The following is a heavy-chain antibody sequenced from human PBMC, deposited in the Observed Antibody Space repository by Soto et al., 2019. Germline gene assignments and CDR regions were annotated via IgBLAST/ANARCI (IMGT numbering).Heavy chain of an antibody. Sequence: RASVKVSCKASGGTFSSYAISWVRQAPGQGLEWMGGIIPIFGTANYAQKFQGRVTITADESTSTAYMELSSLRSEDTAVYYCARGPSRSSWLIPSYYYYGMDVWGQGTTVTVSS. V-gene: IGHV1-69*13. D-gene: IGHD6-13*01. J-gene: IGHJ6*02. CDR2: IIPIFGTA. CDR3: ARGPSRSSWLIPSYYYYGMDV. CDR1: GGTFSSYA.